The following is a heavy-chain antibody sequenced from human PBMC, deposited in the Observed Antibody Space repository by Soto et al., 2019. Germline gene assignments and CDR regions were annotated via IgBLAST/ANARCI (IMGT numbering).Heavy chain of an antibody. V-gene: IGHV4-61*01. Sequence: PSETLSLTCTVSGGSVSSGSYYWSWIRQPPGKGLEWIGYIYRSGTTNYNPSLKSRVTISIDTSKSQFSLKLSSVTAADTAVYYCARDQVYCSSTSCQGGMDYYYGMDVWGQGTTVTVSS. CDR1: GGSVSSGSYY. J-gene: IGHJ6*02. CDR2: IYRSGTT. D-gene: IGHD2-2*01. CDR3: ARDQVYCSSTSCQGGMDYYYGMDV.